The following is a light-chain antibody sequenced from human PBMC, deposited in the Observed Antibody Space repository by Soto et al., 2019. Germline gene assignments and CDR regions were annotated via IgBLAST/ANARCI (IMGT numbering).Light chain of an antibody. CDR2: RND. CDR1: SSNIGSNY. Sequence: QSVLTPPPSASGTPGQRVSISCSGSSSNIGSNYVHWYQQLPGTAPKLLIYRNDQRPPRVPDRFSGSMSGTSAALAISGPRSEDDAEYYGAAWDDTLTGSGFATGTKATV. J-gene: IGLJ1*01. V-gene: IGLV1-47*01. CDR3: AAWDDTLTGSG.